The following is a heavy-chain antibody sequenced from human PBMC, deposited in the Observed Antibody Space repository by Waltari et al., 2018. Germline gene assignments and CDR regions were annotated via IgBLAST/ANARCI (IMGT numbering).Heavy chain of an antibody. D-gene: IGHD3-10*01. Sequence: QVQLVQSGAEVKKPGASVKVSCKASGYTFTSYDINWVRQATGQGLEWMGWMNPNSGNTGYAQKFQGRVTITRNTSISTAYMELSSLRSEDTAVYYCARVGYYYGSGSYYRPWDYYYYMDVWGKGTTVTISS. CDR2: MNPNSGNT. V-gene: IGHV1-8*03. CDR3: ARVGYYYGSGSYYRPWDYYYYMDV. CDR1: GYTFTSYD. J-gene: IGHJ6*03.